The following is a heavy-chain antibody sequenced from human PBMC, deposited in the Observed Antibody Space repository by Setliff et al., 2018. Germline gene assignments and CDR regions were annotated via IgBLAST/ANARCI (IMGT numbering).Heavy chain of an antibody. CDR1: GGSISSGGYY. Sequence: SETLSLTCTVSGGSISSGGYYWSWIRQHPGKGLEWIGYIYYSGSTYYNPSLKSRVTISVDTSKNQFSLKLSSVTAADTAVYYCARDPLTTNRRRAFDIWGQGTTVTVS. V-gene: IGHV4-31*03. D-gene: IGHD4-17*01. J-gene: IGHJ3*02. CDR3: ARDPLTTNRRRAFDI. CDR2: IYYSGST.